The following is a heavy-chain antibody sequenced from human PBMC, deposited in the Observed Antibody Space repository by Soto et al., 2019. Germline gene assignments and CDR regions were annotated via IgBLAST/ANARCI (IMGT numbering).Heavy chain of an antibody. V-gene: IGHV4-30-2*01. Sequence: SETLSLTCNMSGDSYSISTFSWSWIRQPPGKALQWIGFIYQSGVTSYNPSLASRVSISLDRSNNQCSLKLKSVTAADTAVYFCAGLPYTSGLRFDPWGQGSLGTVS. J-gene: IGHJ5*02. D-gene: IGHD6-19*01. CDR2: IYQSGVT. CDR1: GDSYSISTFS. CDR3: AGLPYTSGLRFDP.